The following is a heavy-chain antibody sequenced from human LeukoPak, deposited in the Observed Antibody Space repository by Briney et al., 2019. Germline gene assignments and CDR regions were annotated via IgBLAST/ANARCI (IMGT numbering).Heavy chain of an antibody. CDR1: GGSISSYY. J-gene: IGHJ6*02. D-gene: IGHD6-13*01. V-gene: IGHV4-59*01. Sequence: PSETLSLTCTVSGGSISSYYWSWIRQPPGKGLEWNGYIYYSGSTNYNPSLKSRVTISVDTSKNQFSLKLSSVTAADTAVYYCASGRQQLAHYGMDVWGQGTTVTVSS. CDR3: ASGRQQLAHYGMDV. CDR2: IYYSGST.